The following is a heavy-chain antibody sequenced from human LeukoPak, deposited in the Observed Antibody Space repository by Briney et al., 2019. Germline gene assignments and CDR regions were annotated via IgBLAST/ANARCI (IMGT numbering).Heavy chain of an antibody. J-gene: IGHJ3*02. D-gene: IGHD3-9*01. CDR3: ARKGGYYDILTGYYALDAFDI. CDR1: GGTFSSYA. Sequence: AASVKVSCKASGGTFSSYAISWVRQAPGQGLEWMGGIIPIFGTANYAQKFQGRVTITADKSTSTAYMELSSLRSEDTAVYYCARKGGYYDILTGYYALDAFDIWGQGTVVTVSS. V-gene: IGHV1-69*06. CDR2: IIPIFGTA.